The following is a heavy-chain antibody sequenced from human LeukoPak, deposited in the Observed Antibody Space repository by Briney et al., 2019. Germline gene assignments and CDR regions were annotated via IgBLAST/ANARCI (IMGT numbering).Heavy chain of an antibody. CDR2: IYYSGST. Sequence: PSETLSLTCTVSGGSISSSSYYWGWIRQPPGKGLEWIGSIYYSGSTYYNPSLKSRVTISVDTSKNQFSLKLSSVTAADTAVYYCVRHDGSAYYLTPPAFDIWGQGTMVIVSS. D-gene: IGHD3-22*01. CDR3: VRHDGSAYYLTPPAFDI. J-gene: IGHJ3*02. V-gene: IGHV4-39*01. CDR1: GGSISSSSYY.